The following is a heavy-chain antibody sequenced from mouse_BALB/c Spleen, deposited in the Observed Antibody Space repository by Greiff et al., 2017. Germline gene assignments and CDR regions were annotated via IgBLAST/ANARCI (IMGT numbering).Heavy chain of an antibody. CDR2: ISSGGSYT. D-gene: IGHD4-1*01. Sequence: VESGGGLVKPGGSLKLSCAASGFTFSSYTMSWVRQTPEKRLEWVATISSGGSYTYYPDSVKGRFTISRDNAKNTLYLQMSSLKSEDTAMYYCTRDEGLGRRYFDYWGQGTTLTVSS. V-gene: IGHV5-6-4*01. J-gene: IGHJ2*01. CDR3: TRDEGLGRRYFDY. CDR1: GFTFSSYT.